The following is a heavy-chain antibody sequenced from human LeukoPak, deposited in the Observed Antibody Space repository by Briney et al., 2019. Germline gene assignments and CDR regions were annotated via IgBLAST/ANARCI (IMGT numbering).Heavy chain of an antibody. CDR1: GFTFSSYA. V-gene: IGHV3-30-3*01. D-gene: IGHD3-10*01. CDR3: ARGNYYGSVDYNSLYYFDY. CDR2: ISNDGSTK. J-gene: IGHJ4*02. Sequence: GGSLRLSCAASGFTFSSYAMHWVRQAPGKGLEWVSAISNDGSTKYYAHSVKGRFTISRDNSKNTLYLQMNSVTAEDTAVYYCARGNYYGSVDYNSLYYFDYWGQGTLVTVSS.